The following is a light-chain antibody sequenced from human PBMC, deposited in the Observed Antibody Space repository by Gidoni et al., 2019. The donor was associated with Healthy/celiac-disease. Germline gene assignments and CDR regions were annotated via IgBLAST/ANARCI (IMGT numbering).Light chain of an antibody. V-gene: IGKV3-20*01. Sequence: EIVLTQSPGTLSLSPGERATLSCRASQSVSSSYLAWYQQKPGQAPRLLIDGASSRATGIPDRCSGSGSGTDFTLTISRLEPEDFAVYYCQQYGSSLFTFGPGTKLDIK. CDR2: GAS. CDR3: QQYGSSLFT. CDR1: QSVSSSY. J-gene: IGKJ3*01.